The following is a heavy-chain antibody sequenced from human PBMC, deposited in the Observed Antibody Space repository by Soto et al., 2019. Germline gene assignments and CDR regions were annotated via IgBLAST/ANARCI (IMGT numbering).Heavy chain of an antibody. CDR2: ISYDGSNK. Sequence: ESGGGVVQPGRSLRLSCAASGFTFSSYGMHWVRQAPGKGLEWVAVISYDGSNKYYADSVKGRFTISRDNSKNTLYLQMNSLRAEDTAVYYCAKDLEDSSGKKGGYFDYWGQGTLVTVSS. V-gene: IGHV3-30*18. CDR1: GFTFSSYG. D-gene: IGHD3-22*01. J-gene: IGHJ4*02. CDR3: AKDLEDSSGKKGGYFDY.